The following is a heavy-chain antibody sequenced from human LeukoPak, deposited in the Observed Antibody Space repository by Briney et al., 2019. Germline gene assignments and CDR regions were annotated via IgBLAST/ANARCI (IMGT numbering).Heavy chain of an antibody. Sequence: GGSLRXSXAXSGFTFSSYSMNWVRQAPGKGLEWVSSISSSSSYIYYADSVKGRFTISRDNAKNSLYLQMNSLRAEDTAVYYCARGGELPYNWFDPWGQGTLVTVSS. CDR3: ARGGELPYNWFDP. V-gene: IGHV3-21*01. J-gene: IGHJ5*02. D-gene: IGHD1-26*01. CDR2: ISSSSSYI. CDR1: GFTFSSYS.